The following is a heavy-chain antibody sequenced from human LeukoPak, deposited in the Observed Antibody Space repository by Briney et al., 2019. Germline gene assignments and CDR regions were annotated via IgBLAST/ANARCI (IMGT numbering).Heavy chain of an antibody. V-gene: IGHV6-1*01. J-gene: IGHJ5*02. CDR2: TYYRSKWYN. D-gene: IGHD1-14*01. CDR3: ARGPQPETIRKPLNWFDP. CDR1: GDSVSSNSAA. Sequence: SQTLSLTCAISGDSVSSNSAAWNWIRQSPSRGLEWLGRTYYRSKWYNDYAVSVKSRITINPDTSKNQFSLQLNSVTPEDTAVYYCARGPQPETIRKPLNWFDPWGQGTLVTVSS.